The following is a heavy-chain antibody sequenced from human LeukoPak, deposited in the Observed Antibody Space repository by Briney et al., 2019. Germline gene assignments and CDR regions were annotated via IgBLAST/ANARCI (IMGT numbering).Heavy chain of an antibody. CDR2: IYYSGST. Sequence: SETLSLTCTVSGGSISSSLYDWAWIRQPPGKGLEWIGTIYYSGSTFYNPSLKSRLTISVDTSKNQFSLDLSSVTAADTAVYYCARGTEDCSSTSCYVAAFDIWGQGTMVTVSS. V-gene: IGHV4-39*01. CDR3: ARGTEDCSSTSCYVAAFDI. CDR1: GGSISSSLYD. J-gene: IGHJ3*02. D-gene: IGHD2-2*01.